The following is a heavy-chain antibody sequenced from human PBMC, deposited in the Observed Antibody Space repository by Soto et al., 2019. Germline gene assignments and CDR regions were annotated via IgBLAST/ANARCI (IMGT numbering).Heavy chain of an antibody. V-gene: IGHV4-59*12. CDR3: ARGSRIKLFDY. J-gene: IGHJ4*02. Sequence: SETLSLTCTVSGGSISSYYWSWIRQPPGKGLEWIGYIYYSGSTNYNPSLKSRVTISVDTSKNQFSLKLSSVTAADTAVYYCARGSRIKLFDYWGQGTLVTVSS. CDR1: GGSISSYY. D-gene: IGHD2-15*01. CDR2: IYYSGST.